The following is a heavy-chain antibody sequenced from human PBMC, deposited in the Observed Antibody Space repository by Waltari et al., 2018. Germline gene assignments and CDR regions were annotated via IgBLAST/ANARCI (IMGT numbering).Heavy chain of an antibody. CDR1: GGSISSHY. Sequence: QVQLQETGPGLVKPSETLSLTCTVSGGSISSHYWSWIRQPPGKGLGWIGYIYYSGSTNYNPSLKSRVTISVDTSKNQFSLKLSSVTAADTAVYYCARLYVEEVELVFGWFDPWGQGTLVTVSS. CDR2: IYYSGST. D-gene: IGHD3-10*02. J-gene: IGHJ5*02. CDR3: ARLYVEEVELVFGWFDP. V-gene: IGHV4-59*11.